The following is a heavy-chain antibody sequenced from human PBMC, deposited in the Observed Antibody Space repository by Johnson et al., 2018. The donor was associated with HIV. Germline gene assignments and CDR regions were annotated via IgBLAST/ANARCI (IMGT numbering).Heavy chain of an antibody. CDR3: ARHTGYDAFDI. CDR2: ISGSGGSVR. V-gene: IGHV3-11*04. Sequence: VQLVESGGGLVKPGGSLRLSCAASGFTFNDYYMSWIRQAPGKGLEWVSYISGSGGSVRYYADSVRGRFTISRDNAENSLYLQMNSLRAEDTAVYYCARHTGYDAFDIWGQGTMVTVSS. D-gene: IGHD2-21*01. CDR1: GFTFNDYY. J-gene: IGHJ3*02.